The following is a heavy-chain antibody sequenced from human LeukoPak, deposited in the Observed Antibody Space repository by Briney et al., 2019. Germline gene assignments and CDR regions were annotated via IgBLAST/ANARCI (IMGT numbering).Heavy chain of an antibody. CDR1: GFSLSTTGVG. J-gene: IGHJ4*02. CDR3: AHRAFLRYFDWAFDY. D-gene: IGHD3-9*01. Sequence: SGPTLVKPTQTLTLTCTFSGFSLSTTGVGVGWIRQPPGKALQWLALIYWNDDKRYSPSLQSRLTITKDTSKKQVVLTMTNIDPVDTATYYCAHRAFLRYFDWAFDYWGQGTLVTVPS. V-gene: IGHV2-5*01. CDR2: IYWNDDK.